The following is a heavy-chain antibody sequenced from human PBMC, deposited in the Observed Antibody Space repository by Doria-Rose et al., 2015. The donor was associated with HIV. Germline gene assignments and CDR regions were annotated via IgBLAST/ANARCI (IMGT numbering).Heavy chain of an antibody. J-gene: IGHJ4*02. V-gene: IGHV4-59*01. D-gene: IGHD1-26*01. CDR2: IFYTGST. CDR3: ARVLSGTYDY. CDR1: GGSISHYY. Sequence: QVQLQESGPGLVKPSETLSLTCSVSGGSISHYYWSWIRQPPGEGLEYIGDIFYTGSTNYSPSLKSRVSISIDTSKNKFSLRLSSVTAEDTAVYYCARVLSGTYDYWGQGTLVTVSS.